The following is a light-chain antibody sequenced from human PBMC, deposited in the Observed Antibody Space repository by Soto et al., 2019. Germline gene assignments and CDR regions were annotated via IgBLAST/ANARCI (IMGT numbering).Light chain of an antibody. CDR2: WAS. V-gene: IGKV4-1*01. J-gene: IGKJ1*01. Sequence: DIVMTQSPDSLSVSLGERATINCKSSQTVLYSSNNKNHLAWYQQRPGQPPKLLFSWASTRESGVPDRFSASGSGTDFALSIGSLQAEDVAVYYCQQYYSTPRTFGQGTKVDIK. CDR1: QTVLYSSNNKNH. CDR3: QQYYSTPRT.